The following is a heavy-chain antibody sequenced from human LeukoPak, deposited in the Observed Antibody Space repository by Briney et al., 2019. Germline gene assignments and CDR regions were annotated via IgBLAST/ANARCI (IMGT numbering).Heavy chain of an antibody. J-gene: IGHJ4*02. CDR2: IRSKAYGGTT. Sequence: PGRSLRLSCTASGFTFGDYAMSWVRQAPGKGLEWVRFIRSKAYGGTTEYAASVKGRFTISRDDSKSIAYLQMNSLKTEDTAVYYCTSSFWSGYYTGPIFDYWGQGTLVTVSS. CDR1: GFTFGDYA. CDR3: TSSFWSGYYTGPIFDY. D-gene: IGHD3-3*01. V-gene: IGHV3-49*04.